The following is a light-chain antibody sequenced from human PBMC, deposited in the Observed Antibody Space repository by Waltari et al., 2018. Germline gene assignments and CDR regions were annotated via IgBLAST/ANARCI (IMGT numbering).Light chain of an antibody. CDR1: SSDVGGYNY. V-gene: IGLV2-14*01. CDR2: EVS. J-gene: IGLJ1*01. CDR3: SSYTSSSTLGV. Sequence: QSALTQPASVSGSPGQSITISCTGTSSDVGGYNYVSWYQQHPGKAPKLMIYEVSNRPSGVSHRFSGSESGNTASLTISGLQAEDEADYYCSSYTSSSTLGVFGTGTKVTVL.